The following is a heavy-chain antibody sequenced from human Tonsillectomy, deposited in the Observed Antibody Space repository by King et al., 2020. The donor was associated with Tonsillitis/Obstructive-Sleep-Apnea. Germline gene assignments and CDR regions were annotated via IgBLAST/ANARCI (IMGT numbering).Heavy chain of an antibody. Sequence: QLVQSGGGLVQPGRSLRLSCAASGFTFDDYAMHLVRQAPEKGLEWVSGISWNIGNIGYADSVKGRFTISRDNAKNSLFLQMNNLRAEDTALYYCTKGAANYMDVCGKGTTVTFSS. CDR2: ISWNIGNI. CDR1: GFTFDDYA. V-gene: IGHV3-9*01. J-gene: IGHJ6*03. D-gene: IGHD6-25*01. CDR3: TKGAANYMDV.